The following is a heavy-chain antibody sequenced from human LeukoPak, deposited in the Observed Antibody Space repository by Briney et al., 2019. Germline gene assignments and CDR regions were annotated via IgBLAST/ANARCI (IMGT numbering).Heavy chain of an antibody. CDR1: GYTFKGYY. D-gene: IGHD2-2*01. CDR2: INPNSGGT. V-gene: IGHV1-2*02. J-gene: IGHJ4*02. CDR3: ARDGGYCSSTSCYAENSFDY. Sequence: GASVKVSCKAPGYTFKGYYMHWVRQAPGQGLEWMGWINPNSGGTNYAQKFQGRVTMTRDTSISTAYMDLSRLRSDDTAVYYCARDGGYCSSTSCYAENSFDYWGQGTLVTVSS.